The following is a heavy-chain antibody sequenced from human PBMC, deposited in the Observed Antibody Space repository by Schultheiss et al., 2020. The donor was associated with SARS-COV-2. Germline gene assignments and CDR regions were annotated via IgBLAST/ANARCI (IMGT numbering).Heavy chain of an antibody. V-gene: IGHV3-48*03. J-gene: IGHJ3*02. D-gene: IGHD1-26*01. Sequence: GGSLRLSCAGSGFTFSRYEMNWVRQAPGRGLEWVAYISRSSSPIYYADYVKGRFTISRDNAKNSLYLQMNSLRAEDTALYYCARDVGIVGGVGAFDIWGQGTMVTVSS. CDR3: ARDVGIVGGVGAFDI. CDR1: GFTFSRYE. CDR2: ISRSSSPI.